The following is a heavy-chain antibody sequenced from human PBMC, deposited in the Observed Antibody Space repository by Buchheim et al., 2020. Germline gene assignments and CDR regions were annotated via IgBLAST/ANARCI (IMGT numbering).Heavy chain of an antibody. CDR1: GFTSSRYP. D-gene: IGHD2-15*01. CDR2: ISDDGTNT. V-gene: IGHV3-30-3*01. CDR3: AKADDCSGGSCYCFDY. J-gene: IGHJ4*02. Sequence: VQLMESGGGVVQPGKSLRLSCAASGFTSSRYPMHWVRQTPGKGLEWPAGISDDGTNTYYADSARGRFTISRDKNTLFLQMNSLRADDTALYYCAKADDCSGGSCYCFDYWGQGTL.